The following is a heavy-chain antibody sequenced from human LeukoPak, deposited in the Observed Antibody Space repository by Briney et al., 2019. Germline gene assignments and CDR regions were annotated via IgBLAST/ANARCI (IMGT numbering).Heavy chain of an antibody. CDR1: GFTFSNYA. V-gene: IGHV3-23*01. D-gene: IGHD4-17*01. Sequence: GGSMRLSCAASGFTFSNYAMSWVRQAPGKGLEWVLAISGSGGSTYYAASVQGRFTISRDNSKSTLYLQMSSLRAEDTAVYYCAKDAYGDDGAGVWFDPWGQGTLVTVSS. J-gene: IGHJ5*02. CDR3: AKDAYGDDGAGVWFDP. CDR2: ISGSGGST.